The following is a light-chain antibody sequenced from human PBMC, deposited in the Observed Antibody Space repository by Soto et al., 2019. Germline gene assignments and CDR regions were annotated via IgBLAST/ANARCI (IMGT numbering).Light chain of an antibody. Sequence: TKNTTTRSVCPGERATLSCRAGRSVSSTLAWYQQKPGQAPRLLIYDASTRATGIPARFSGSGSGTEFTLTISSLQSEDFAVYYCPQYDEWPLTF. CDR3: PQYDEWPLT. CDR1: RSVSST. J-gene: IGKJ3*01. V-gene: IGKV3-15*01. CDR2: DAS.